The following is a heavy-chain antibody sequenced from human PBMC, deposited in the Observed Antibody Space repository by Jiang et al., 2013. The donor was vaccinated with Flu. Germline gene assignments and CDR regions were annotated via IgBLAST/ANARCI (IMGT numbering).Heavy chain of an antibody. D-gene: IGHD6-19*01. CDR1: GGSISNYY. V-gene: IGHV4-4*07. J-gene: IGHJ5*02. Sequence: GPGLVKPSETLSLTCTVSGGSISNYYWSWIRQPAGKGLEWIGRIYPSGNTNYNPSLKSRVTMSVDTSRNHFSLKLTSVTAADTAVYYCARGKVEVAGTGWFDPGAREPWSPSPQ. CDR2: IYPSGNT. CDR3: ARGKVEVAGTGWFDP.